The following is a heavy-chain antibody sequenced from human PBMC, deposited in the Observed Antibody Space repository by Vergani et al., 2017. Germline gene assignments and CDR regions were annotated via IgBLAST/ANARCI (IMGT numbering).Heavy chain of an antibody. CDR1: GFTFDDYA. V-gene: IGHV3-9*01. Sequence: EVQLVESGGGLVQPGRSLRLSCAASGFTFDDYAMHWVRQAPGKGLEWVSGISWNSGSIGYADSVKGRFTIARDNAKNSRYLQMNSLRAEDTALYYCAKDMGGGYDSGFDYWGQGTLVTVSS. CDR3: AKDMGGGYDSGFDY. J-gene: IGHJ4*02. D-gene: IGHD5-12*01. CDR2: ISWNSGSI.